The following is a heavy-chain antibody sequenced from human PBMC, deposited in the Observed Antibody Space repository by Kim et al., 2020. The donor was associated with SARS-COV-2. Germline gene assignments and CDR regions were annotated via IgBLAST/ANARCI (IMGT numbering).Heavy chain of an antibody. CDR3: EKARGYDNNYWYFDF. J-gene: IGHJ2*01. Sequence: ADSVKCRFTISRDNSKNTLYLQMNGLRADDTAVYYCEKARGYDNNYWYFDFWGRGTLVTVSS. V-gene: IGHV3-23*01. D-gene: IGHD5-12*01.